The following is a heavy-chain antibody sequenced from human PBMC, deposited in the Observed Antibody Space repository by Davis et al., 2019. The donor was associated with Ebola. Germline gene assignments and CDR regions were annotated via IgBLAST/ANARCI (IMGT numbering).Heavy chain of an antibody. D-gene: IGHD3-10*01. J-gene: IGHJ4*02. CDR2: IKSKTDGGTT. Sequence: GESLKISCAASGFTFSNAWMSWVRQAPGKGLEWVGRIKSKTDGGTTDYAAPVKGRFTTSRDDSKNTLYLQMNSLKTEDTAVYYCTTELVTTPVDGSYYWGQGTLVTVSS. CDR1: GFTFSNAW. V-gene: IGHV3-15*01. CDR3: TTELVTTPVDGSYY.